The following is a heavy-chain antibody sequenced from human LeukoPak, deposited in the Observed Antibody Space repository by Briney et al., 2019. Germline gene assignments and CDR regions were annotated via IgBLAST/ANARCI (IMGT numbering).Heavy chain of an antibody. CDR2: IKSKTDGGTT. CDR1: GFTFSNAW. Sequence: PGGSLRLSCAASGFTFSNAWMSWVRQAPGKGLEWVGRIKSKTDGGTTDYAAPVKGRFTISRDDSKNTLYLQMNSLKTEDTAVYYCTTDRAGQYSGSYREAFDIWGQGTMVTVSS. CDR3: TTDRAGQYSGSYREAFDI. J-gene: IGHJ3*02. V-gene: IGHV3-15*01. D-gene: IGHD1-26*01.